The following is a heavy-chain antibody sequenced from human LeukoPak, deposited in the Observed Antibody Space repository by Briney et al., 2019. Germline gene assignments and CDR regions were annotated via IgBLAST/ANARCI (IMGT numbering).Heavy chain of an antibody. Sequence: ASVKVSCKASGYTFTGYYMHWVRQAPGQGLEWMGWINPNSGGTNYAQKFQSRVTMTRDTSISTAYMELSRLRSDDTAVYYCARDGRAIYDSSGYELDYWGQGTLVTVSS. D-gene: IGHD3-22*01. CDR3: ARDGRAIYDSSGYELDY. CDR1: GYTFTGYY. CDR2: INPNSGGT. V-gene: IGHV1-2*02. J-gene: IGHJ4*02.